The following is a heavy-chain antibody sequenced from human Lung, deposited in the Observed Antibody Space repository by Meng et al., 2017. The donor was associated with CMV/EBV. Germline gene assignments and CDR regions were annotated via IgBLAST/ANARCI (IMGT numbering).Heavy chain of an antibody. CDR2: ISGSGGST. V-gene: IGHV3-23*01. CDR1: GFTSSSYA. CDR3: AKIWYDIVVVPAAPGY. Sequence: GESLKISCAASGFTSSSYAMSWVRQAPGKGLEWVSAISGSGGSTYYADSVKGRFTISRDNSKNTLYLQMNSLRAEDTAVYYCAKIWYDIVVVPAAPGYWGQGXLVTVSS. J-gene: IGHJ4*02. D-gene: IGHD2-2*01.